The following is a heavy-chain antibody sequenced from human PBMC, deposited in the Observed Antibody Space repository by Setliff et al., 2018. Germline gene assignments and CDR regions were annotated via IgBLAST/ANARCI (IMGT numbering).Heavy chain of an antibody. V-gene: IGHV1-69*05. CDR2: IIPIFGTA. Sequence: RASVKVSCKASGGTFSSYAISWVRQAPGQGLEWMGGIIPIFGTANYAQKFQGRVTITTDESTSTAYMELSSLRSEDTAVYYCASLDYGDYTGDYWGQGTLVTVSS. CDR3: ASLDYGDYTGDY. J-gene: IGHJ4*02. D-gene: IGHD4-17*01. CDR1: GGTFSSYA.